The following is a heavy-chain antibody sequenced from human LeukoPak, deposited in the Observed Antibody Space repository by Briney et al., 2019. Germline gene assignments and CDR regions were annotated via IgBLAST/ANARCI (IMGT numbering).Heavy chain of an antibody. V-gene: IGHV1-2*02. Sequence: GASVKVSCKASGYTFTGYYMHWVRQAPGQGLEWMGWINPNSGGTNYAQKFQGRVTTTRDMSISTAYMELSRLRSDDTAVYYCAAYSNMRDWFDPWGQGTLVTVSS. CDR2: INPNSGGT. CDR1: GYTFTGYY. CDR3: AAYSNMRDWFDP. D-gene: IGHD6-13*01. J-gene: IGHJ5*02.